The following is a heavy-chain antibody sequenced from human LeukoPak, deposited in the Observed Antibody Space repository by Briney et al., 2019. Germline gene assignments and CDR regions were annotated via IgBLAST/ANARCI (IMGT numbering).Heavy chain of an antibody. D-gene: IGHD5-24*01. CDR3: GKRMDV. Sequence: GGSLRLSCAASGFTVSSNYMSWVRQAPGKGLEWVANINQDGTESYYADSVKGRFTISRDNAKNSLYLQMTSLRAEDTAVYHCGKRMDVWGQGTTVIVSS. CDR2: INQDGTES. CDR1: GFTVSSNY. V-gene: IGHV3-7*03. J-gene: IGHJ6*02.